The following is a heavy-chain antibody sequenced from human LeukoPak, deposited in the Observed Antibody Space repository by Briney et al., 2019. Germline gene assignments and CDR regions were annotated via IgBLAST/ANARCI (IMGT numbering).Heavy chain of an antibody. CDR2: ISGSGGST. J-gene: IGHJ4*02. V-gene: IGHV3-23*01. D-gene: IGHD5-18*01. Sequence: HTGGSLRLSCAASGFTFSSYAMSWVRQAPGKGLEWVSAISGSGGSTYYADSVKGRFTISRDNSKNTLYLQMNSLRAEDTAVYYCAKGQIQLWLLGIIDYWGQGTLVTVSS. CDR3: AKGQIQLWLLGIIDY. CDR1: GFTFSSYA.